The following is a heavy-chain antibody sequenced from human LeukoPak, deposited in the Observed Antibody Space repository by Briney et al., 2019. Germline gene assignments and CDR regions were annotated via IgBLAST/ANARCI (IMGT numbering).Heavy chain of an antibody. CDR3: ARRTYVDY. V-gene: IGHV3-48*03. Sequence: PGGSLRLSCAASGCTFSNYDMIWVRQAPGKGLEWVSYISTSGGSTNYADSVKGRFTISRDNAKNSLYLQMNSLRAEDTALYYCARRTYVDYWGQGTLVSVSS. CDR1: GCTFSNYD. J-gene: IGHJ4*02. D-gene: IGHD3-16*01. CDR2: ISTSGGST.